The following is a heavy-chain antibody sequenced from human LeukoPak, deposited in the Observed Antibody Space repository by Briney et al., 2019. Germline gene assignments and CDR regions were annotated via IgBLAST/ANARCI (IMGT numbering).Heavy chain of an antibody. D-gene: IGHD3-22*01. V-gene: IGHV4-34*01. Sequence: SETLSLTCAVYGGSFSGYYWSWIRQPPGKGLEWIGEINHSGSTNYNPSLKSRVTISVDTSKNQFSLKLSSVTAADTAVYYCASVYDSSGYYPFWGQGTLVAVSS. CDR1: GGSFSGYY. CDR3: ASVYDSSGYYPF. CDR2: INHSGST. J-gene: IGHJ4*02.